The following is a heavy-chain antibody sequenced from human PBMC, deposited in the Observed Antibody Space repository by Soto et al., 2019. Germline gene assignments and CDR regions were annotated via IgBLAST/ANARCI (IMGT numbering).Heavy chain of an antibody. V-gene: IGHV3-9*01. D-gene: IGHD5-12*01. J-gene: IGHJ4*02. CDR1: GFTFDDFV. Sequence: EVQLVESGGDLVQPGRSLRLSCVASGFTFDDFVMHWVRQAPGKGLEWVSGINWNSVSIGYADSVKGRFTISRDNAKNSLYLQMNSVRAEDTALYYCVRRGYSGYDEGFDFRGQGTLVTVSP. CDR3: VRRGYSGYDEGFDF. CDR2: INWNSVSI.